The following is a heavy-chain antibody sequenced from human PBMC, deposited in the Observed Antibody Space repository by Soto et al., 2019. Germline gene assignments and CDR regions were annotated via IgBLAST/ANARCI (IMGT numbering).Heavy chain of an antibody. CDR3: ARAPYDILTGYPHPDY. Sequence: SLRLSCAAYGFPFDDYGVSWVRQAPGKGLEWVSGINRDGGSTGYADSVKGRFTISRDNSKNTLYLQMNSLRAEDTAVYYCARAPYDILTGYPHPDYWGQGTLVTVSS. D-gene: IGHD3-9*01. CDR2: INRDGGST. CDR1: GFPFDDYG. J-gene: IGHJ4*02. V-gene: IGHV3-20*04.